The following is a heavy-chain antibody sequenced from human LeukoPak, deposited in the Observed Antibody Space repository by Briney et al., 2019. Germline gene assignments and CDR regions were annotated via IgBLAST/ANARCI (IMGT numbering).Heavy chain of an antibody. CDR2: IIPIFGTA. Sequence: SVKVSCKASGGTFSSYAISWVRQAPGQGLEWMGGIIPIFGTANYAQKFQGRVTITADKSTSTAYMELSSLRSEDTAVYYCARDRRYSSGWYMLGDAFDVWGQGTMVTVSS. CDR3: ARDRRYSSGWYMLGDAFDV. CDR1: GGTFSSYA. D-gene: IGHD6-19*01. V-gene: IGHV1-69*06. J-gene: IGHJ3*01.